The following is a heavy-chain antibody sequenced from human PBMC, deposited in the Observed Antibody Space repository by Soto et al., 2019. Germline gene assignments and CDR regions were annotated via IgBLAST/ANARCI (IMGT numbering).Heavy chain of an antibody. D-gene: IGHD1-1*01. CDR2: ISWNSGSI. V-gene: IGHV3-9*01. CDR3: AKAPQPQRTTSIFDY. CDR1: GFTFDDYA. Sequence: EVQLVESGGGLVQPGRSLRLSCAASGFTFDDYAMHWVRQAPGKGLEWVSGISWNSGSIGYADSVKGRFTISRDNAKNSLDLQMNSLRAEGTALYYCAKAPQPQRTTSIFDYWGQGTLVTVSS. J-gene: IGHJ4*02.